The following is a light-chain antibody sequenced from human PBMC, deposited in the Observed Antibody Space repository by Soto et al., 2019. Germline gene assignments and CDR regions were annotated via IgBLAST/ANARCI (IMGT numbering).Light chain of an antibody. J-gene: IGKJ5*01. V-gene: IGKV1-39*01. CDR2: AAS. CDR1: QSISSY. CDR3: QQSYSTSIT. Sequence: DIQMTQSPSSLSASVGDRVTITCRASQSISSYLNWYQQKPGKAPKLLIYAASSLQSGVPSRFSGCGSGTDITLTISSLQPEDFATYYCQQSYSTSITFGQGTRLEMK.